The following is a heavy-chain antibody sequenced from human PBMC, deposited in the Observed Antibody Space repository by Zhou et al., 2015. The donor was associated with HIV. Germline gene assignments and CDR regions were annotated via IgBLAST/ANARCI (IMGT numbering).Heavy chain of an antibody. J-gene: IGHJ4*02. D-gene: IGHD3-9*01. V-gene: IGHV1-18*01. Sequence: QVQLVQSGAEVKKPGASVKVSCKASGYTFTSYGISWVRQAPGQGLEWMGWISAYNGNTNYAPKFQGRVTMTRDTSITTAYMELSGLTSDDTAVYYCATFNSGTGLAWGAGWGQGTLVTVSS. CDR2: ISAYNGNT. CDR1: GYTFTSYG. CDR3: ATFNSGTGLAWGAG.